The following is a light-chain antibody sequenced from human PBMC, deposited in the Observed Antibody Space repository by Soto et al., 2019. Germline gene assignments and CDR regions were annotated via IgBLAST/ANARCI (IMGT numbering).Light chain of an antibody. Sequence: DIQMTHSPSTLSGSVGDRVTITRLASQTISSWLAWYQQKPGKAPKLLIYKASTLKSGVPSRFSGSGSGTEFTLTISSLQPDDFATYYCQQLNSYPITFGQGTRLEIK. CDR3: QQLNSYPIT. CDR2: KAS. V-gene: IGKV1-5*03. J-gene: IGKJ5*01. CDR1: QTISSW.